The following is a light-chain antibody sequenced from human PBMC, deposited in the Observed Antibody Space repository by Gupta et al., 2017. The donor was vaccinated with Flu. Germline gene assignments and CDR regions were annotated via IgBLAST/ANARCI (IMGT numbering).Light chain of an antibody. CDR1: SSDVGRSDS. Sequence: QSALTQPASVSGSPGQSITISCTGTSSDVGRSDSVSWYQQHPDKAPKLIIFAVTNRPAGVSSRFSGSKSGNTASLTISWLQAEDETDYYCSSYTSTSTFYVFGTGTRVTVL. J-gene: IGLJ1*01. CDR2: AVT. V-gene: IGLV2-14*03. CDR3: SSYTSTSTFYV.